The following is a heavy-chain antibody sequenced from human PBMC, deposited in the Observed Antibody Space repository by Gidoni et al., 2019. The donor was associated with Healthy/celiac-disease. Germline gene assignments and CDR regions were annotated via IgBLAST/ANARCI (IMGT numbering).Heavy chain of an antibody. V-gene: IGHV4-39*07. CDR2: IYYSGST. Sequence: QLQLQESGPGLVKPSETLSLTCTVSGGSIRSSSYYWGWIRQPPGKGLEWIGSIYYSGSTYYNPSLKSRVTISVDTSKNQFSLKLSSVTAADTAVYYCVGQDIVVVPAANPIDYWGQGTLVTVSS. CDR1: GGSIRSSSYY. D-gene: IGHD2-2*01. CDR3: VGQDIVVVPAANPIDY. J-gene: IGHJ4*02.